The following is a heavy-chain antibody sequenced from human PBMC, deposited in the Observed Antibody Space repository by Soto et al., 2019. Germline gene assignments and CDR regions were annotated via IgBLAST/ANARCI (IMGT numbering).Heavy chain of an antibody. CDR3: ARVNDFWSGPDQEYYYYMDV. V-gene: IGHV1-8*01. D-gene: IGHD3-3*01. CDR2: MNPNSGNT. J-gene: IGHJ6*03. CDR1: GYTFTSYD. Sequence: ASVKVSCKASGYTFTSYDINWVRQATGQGLEWMGWMNPNSGNTGYAQKFQGRVTMTRNTSISTAYMELSSLRSEDTAVYYCARVNDFWSGPDQEYYYYMDVWGKGTTVTVSS.